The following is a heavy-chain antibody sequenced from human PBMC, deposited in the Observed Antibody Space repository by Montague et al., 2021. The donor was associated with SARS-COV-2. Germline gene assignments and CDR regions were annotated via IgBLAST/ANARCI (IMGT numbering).Heavy chain of an antibody. CDR3: ARAPPISAVSSPRRNQFFFDS. J-gene: IGHJ4*02. Sequence: SLRLSCAASGFTFSSSAMSWVRQAPGKGLEWVSTISGGGVSTYYADSVKGRFTISGDNSKNTLYLQMNSLRAEDTAVYYCARAPPISAVSSPRRNQFFFDSWGQGTLVTVSS. CDR2: ISGGGVST. CDR1: GFTFSSSA. D-gene: IGHD2-2*01. V-gene: IGHV3-23*01.